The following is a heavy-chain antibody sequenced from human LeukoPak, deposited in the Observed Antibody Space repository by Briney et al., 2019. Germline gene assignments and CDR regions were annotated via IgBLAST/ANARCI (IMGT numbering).Heavy chain of an antibody. CDR1: GYTFTSYY. Sequence: ASVKVSXKASGYTFTSYYMHWVRQAPGQGLEWMGWISAYNGNTNYAQKLQGRVTMTTDTSTSTAYMELRSLRSDDTAVYYCASQQPGGYLLRWGQGTLVTVSS. J-gene: IGHJ4*02. CDR2: ISAYNGNT. D-gene: IGHD3-22*01. CDR3: ASQQPGGYLLR. V-gene: IGHV1-18*04.